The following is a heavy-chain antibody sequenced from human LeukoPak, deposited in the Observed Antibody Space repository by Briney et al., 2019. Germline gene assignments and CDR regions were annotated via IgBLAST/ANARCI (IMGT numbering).Heavy chain of an antibody. CDR2: ISSSSSYI. D-gene: IGHD3-10*01. Sequence: KAGGSLRLSCAASGFTFSSYSMNWVRQAPGKGLEWVSSISSSSSYIYYADSVKGRFTISRDNAKNSLYLQMNSLRAEDTAVYYCARVGIWFGTDYYYYGMDVWGQGTTVTVSS. V-gene: IGHV3-21*01. CDR3: ARVGIWFGTDYYYYGMDV. J-gene: IGHJ6*02. CDR1: GFTFSSYS.